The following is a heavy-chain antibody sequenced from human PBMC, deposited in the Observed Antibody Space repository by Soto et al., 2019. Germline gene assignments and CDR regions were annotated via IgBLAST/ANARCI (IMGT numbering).Heavy chain of an antibody. CDR1: GGSFSGYY. CDR3: ARVNIVVVVAAKEKASNWFDP. D-gene: IGHD2-15*01. V-gene: IGHV4-34*01. Sequence: HSETLSLTCAVYGGSFSGYYWSWIRQPPGKGLEWIGEINHSGSTNYNPSLKSRVTISVDTSKNQFSLKLSSVTAADTAVYYCARVNIVVVVAAKEKASNWFDPWGQGTLVTVSS. J-gene: IGHJ5*02. CDR2: INHSGST.